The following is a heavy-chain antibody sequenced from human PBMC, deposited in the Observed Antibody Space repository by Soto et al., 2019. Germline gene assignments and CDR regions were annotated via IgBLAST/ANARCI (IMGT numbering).Heavy chain of an antibody. V-gene: IGHV4-34*01. CDR1: GGYFNDNY. CDR3: AKARWFGTQGDL. J-gene: IGHJ5*02. D-gene: IGHD3-10*01. Sequence: QVQLQQWGAGLLKPSETLSLSCAVYGGYFNDNYYTWFRQPPGKGLEWIGEISRSGTTKYSPSLKSRAAITSDTSKTQGSLKVTSANAADKAVSYCAKARWFGTQGDLGGQGALVPASS. CDR2: ISRSGTT.